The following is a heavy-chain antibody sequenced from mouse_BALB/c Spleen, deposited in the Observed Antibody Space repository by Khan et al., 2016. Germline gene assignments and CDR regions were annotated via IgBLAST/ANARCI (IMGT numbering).Heavy chain of an antibody. CDR3: YYCSSGWYFDV. J-gene: IGHJ1*01. V-gene: IGHV3-8*02. CDR1: GDSITSGY. D-gene: IGHD1-1*01. CDR2: ISYSGST. Sequence: EVQLQESGPSLVKPSQTLSLTCSVTGDSITSGYWNWIRKFPGNKLEYMGYISYSGSTYYNPPLKSRNSITRDTSKNQYYLQSNYVTTEDTATYYFYYCSSGWYFDVWAAGTTVTVSS.